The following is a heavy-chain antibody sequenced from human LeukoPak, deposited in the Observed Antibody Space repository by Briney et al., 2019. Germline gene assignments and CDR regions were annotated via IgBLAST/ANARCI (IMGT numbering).Heavy chain of an antibody. J-gene: IGHJ3*01. CDR2: ISYDEFNK. Sequence: PGGSLRLSCAASGFTFSYYALHWVRQAPGKGLEWVAAISYDEFNKFYGNSVKGRFTISRDNSKSTLSLQMNSLRTEDTAVYYCAREGRDSTNINALDFWGQGIMVTVSS. CDR3: AREGRDSTNINALDF. D-gene: IGHD2-2*01. V-gene: IGHV3-30*04. CDR1: GFTFSYYA.